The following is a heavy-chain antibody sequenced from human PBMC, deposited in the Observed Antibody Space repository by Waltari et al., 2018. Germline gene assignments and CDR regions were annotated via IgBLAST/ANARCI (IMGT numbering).Heavy chain of an antibody. CDR1: GGSIATPKHY. CDR2: ISYAGTT. J-gene: IGHJ3*01. D-gene: IGHD5-12*01. Sequence: QLQLQESGPGPVKPSATLSLTCSVSGGSIATPKHYWGWIRQPPGQGLEWIGTISYAGTTYTNPSLRSRLTMSRDTSKNQLSLTLGSTTAADTAVYYCATYIGASVGTAAFDVWGQGTMVTVSS. V-gene: IGHV4-39*01. CDR3: ATYIGASVGTAAFDV.